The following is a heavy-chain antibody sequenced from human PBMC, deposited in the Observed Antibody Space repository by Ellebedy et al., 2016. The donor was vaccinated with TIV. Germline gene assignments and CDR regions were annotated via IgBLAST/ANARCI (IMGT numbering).Heavy chain of an antibody. Sequence: AASVKVSCKASGYTFTGYYLHWVRQAPGQGPEWMGWINPESADTNYAQNFQGRVTLTRDTSISTAFMELSRLGSDDTAVYYCGRSGYGSGWSFDYWGQGTLVTVSS. CDR1: GYTFTGYY. D-gene: IGHD6-19*01. CDR2: INPESADT. V-gene: IGHV1-2*02. CDR3: GRSGYGSGWSFDY. J-gene: IGHJ4*02.